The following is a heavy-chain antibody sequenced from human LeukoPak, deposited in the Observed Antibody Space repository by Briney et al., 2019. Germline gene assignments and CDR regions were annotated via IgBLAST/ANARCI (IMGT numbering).Heavy chain of an antibody. CDR3: ARASRGHDY. CDR1: GGSFSGYY. V-gene: IGHV4-34*01. CDR2: INHSGST. Sequence: PSETLSLTCAVYGGSFSGYYWSWIRQPPGKGLEWIGAINHSGSTNYNPSLKSRVTISVDTSKNQFSLKLSSVTAADTAVYYCARASRGHDYWGQGTLVTVSS. J-gene: IGHJ4*02. D-gene: IGHD3-10*01.